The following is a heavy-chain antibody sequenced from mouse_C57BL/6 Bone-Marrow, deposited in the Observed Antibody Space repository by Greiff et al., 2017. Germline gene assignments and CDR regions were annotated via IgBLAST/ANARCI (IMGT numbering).Heavy chain of an antibody. J-gene: IGHJ3*01. D-gene: IGHD1-1*01. CDR2: IWRGGST. CDR3: ANDYYGSSYVGAY. Sequence: VQLVESGPGLVQPSQSLSITCTVSGFSLTSYGVHWVRQSPGKGLEWLGVIWRGGSTDYNAAFMSRLSITKDNSKSQVFFKMNSLQADDTAIYYCANDYYGSSYVGAYWGQGTLVTVSA. V-gene: IGHV2-5*01. CDR1: GFSLTSYG.